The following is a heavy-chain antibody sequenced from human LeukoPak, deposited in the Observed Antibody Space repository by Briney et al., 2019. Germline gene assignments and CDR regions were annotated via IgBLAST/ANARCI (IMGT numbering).Heavy chain of an antibody. J-gene: IGHJ4*02. CDR1: GFTVSSNY. CDR3: ARWGFDY. Sequence: GGSLRLSCAAPGFTVSSNYMSWVRQAPGKGLEWVSVIYSGGSTYYADSVKGRFTISRDNSKNTLYLRMNSLRAEDTAVYYCARWGFDYWGQGTLVTVSS. D-gene: IGHD3-16*01. CDR2: IYSGGST. V-gene: IGHV3-53*01.